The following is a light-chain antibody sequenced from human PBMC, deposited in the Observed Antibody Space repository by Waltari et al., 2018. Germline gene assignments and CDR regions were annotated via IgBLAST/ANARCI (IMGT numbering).Light chain of an antibody. CDR3: CSSAGSRTLV. J-gene: IGLJ3*02. Sequence: QSALTQPASVSGSPGQSITISCSGTSSDVGNYNLVSWYQQHPVKAPKFLIYEVYKRPSGVYNRFSGSKSGNTASLTIAGLQAEDEADYYCCSSAGSRTLVFGGGTKLTVL. CDR1: SSDVGNYNL. V-gene: IGLV2-23*02. CDR2: EVY.